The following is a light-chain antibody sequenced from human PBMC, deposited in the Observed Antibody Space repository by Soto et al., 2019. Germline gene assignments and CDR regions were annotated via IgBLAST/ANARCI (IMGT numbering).Light chain of an antibody. CDR3: QQSYTSPYT. V-gene: IGKV1-39*01. CDR2: AAS. Sequence: DIQMTQSPSSLSAAVGDRVTITCRAGQSINSYLNWYQQKPGKAPRLLIYAASSLQSGVPSRFSGSGSGTDFTLTISSLQPEDFATYYCQQSYTSPYTFGQGTKLDIK. CDR1: QSINSY. J-gene: IGKJ2*01.